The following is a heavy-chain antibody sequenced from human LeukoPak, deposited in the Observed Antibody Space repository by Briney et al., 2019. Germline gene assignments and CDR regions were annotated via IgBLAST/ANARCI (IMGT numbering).Heavy chain of an antibody. D-gene: IGHD5-24*01. CDR1: GLTFSSYS. Sequence: GGSLRLSCAASGLTFSSYSMNWVRQAPGKGLEWVSYISSSRTTYYADSVKGRFTISRDNAKKSLFLQMNSLRDEDTAVYFCARDWPRDGYHEIFEYWGQGTLVTVSS. V-gene: IGHV3-48*02. J-gene: IGHJ4*02. CDR3: ARDWPRDGYHEIFEY. CDR2: ISSSRTT.